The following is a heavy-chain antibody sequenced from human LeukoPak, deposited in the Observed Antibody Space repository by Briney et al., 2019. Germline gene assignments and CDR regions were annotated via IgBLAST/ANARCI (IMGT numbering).Heavy chain of an antibody. J-gene: IGHJ6*03. V-gene: IGHV3-20*04. CDR3: AREKTAYYDISTGLEGSSDYMDV. CDR2: INWNGGST. CDR1: GFTFDDYG. D-gene: IGHD3-9*01. Sequence: GSLRLSCAASGFTFDDYGMSWVRQAPGKGLEWVSGINWNGGSTGYADSVKGRFTISRDNAKNSLYLQMNSLRAEDTALYYCAREKTAYYDISTGLEGSSDYMDVWGKGTTVTVSS.